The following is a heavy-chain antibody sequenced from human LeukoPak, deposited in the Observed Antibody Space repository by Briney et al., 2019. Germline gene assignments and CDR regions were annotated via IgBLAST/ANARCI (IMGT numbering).Heavy chain of an antibody. J-gene: IGHJ4*02. V-gene: IGHV3-53*01. CDR3: ARDRYRRGYFDY. CDR1: GFTVSSNY. Sequence: GGSLRLSCAASGFTVSSNYMSWVRQAPGKGLEWVSVIYSGGSTYYADSVKGRFTISRDNSKNTLYLQMNSLRAEDTAVYYCARDRYRRGYFDYWGQGTLVTVSS. CDR2: IYSGGST. D-gene: IGHD1-26*01.